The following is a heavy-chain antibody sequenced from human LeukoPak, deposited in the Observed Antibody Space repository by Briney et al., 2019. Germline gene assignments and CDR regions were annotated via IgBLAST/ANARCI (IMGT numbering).Heavy chain of an antibody. CDR1: GFTVSSDY. D-gene: IGHD1-7*01. J-gene: IGHJ4*02. Sequence: GGSLRLSCAASGFTVSSDYMSWVRQAPGKGLEWVSIVYSDGTTYYADSVKGRFSVSRDISKNTMSVQTNGLRPEDTAVYYCARVNYAGGFDYWGQGTLVTVSS. V-gene: IGHV3-66*02. CDR3: ARVNYAGGFDY. CDR2: VYSDGTT.